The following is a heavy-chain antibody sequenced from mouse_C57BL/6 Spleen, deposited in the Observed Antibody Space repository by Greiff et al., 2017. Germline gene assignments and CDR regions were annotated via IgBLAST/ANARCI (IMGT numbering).Heavy chain of an antibody. Sequence: QVQLQQPGAELVKPGASVKLSCKASGYTFTSYWMHWVKQRPGQGLEWIGMIHPNSGSTNYNEKFKSKATLTVDKSSSTAYMQLSSLTSEDSAVYCCANYGSSYVRYFDVWGTGTTVTVSS. CDR1: GYTFTSYW. V-gene: IGHV1-64*01. CDR2: IHPNSGST. D-gene: IGHD1-1*01. J-gene: IGHJ1*03. CDR3: ANYGSSYVRYFDV.